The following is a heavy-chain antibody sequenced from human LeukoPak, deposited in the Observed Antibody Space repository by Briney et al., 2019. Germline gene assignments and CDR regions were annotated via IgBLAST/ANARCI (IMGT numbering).Heavy chain of an antibody. Sequence: GGSLRLSCTASGFTFSSYSMNWVRQAPGKGLEWVSSISSSSSYIYYADSVKGRFTISRDNAKNSLYLQMNSLRAEDTAVYYCARDRGYCSSTSCYFSGRHYYYYMDVWGKGTTVTVSS. J-gene: IGHJ6*03. CDR2: ISSSSSYI. D-gene: IGHD2-2*01. V-gene: IGHV3-21*01. CDR3: ARDRGYCSSTSCYFSGRHYYYYMDV. CDR1: GFTFSSYS.